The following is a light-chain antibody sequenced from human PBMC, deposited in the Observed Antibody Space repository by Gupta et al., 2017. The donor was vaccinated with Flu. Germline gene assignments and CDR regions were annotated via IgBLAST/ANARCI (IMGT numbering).Light chain of an antibody. CDR1: ALPKQY. J-gene: IGLJ3*02. V-gene: IGLV3-25*02. Sequence: SYELTQPPSLSVSPGQTARITCSGDALPKQYAYWYQQKPGQAPVLVIYKDSERPSGIPGRFSGSSSGTTVTLTISGVQAEDEADYYCQSADSSGTWVFGGGTKLTVL. CDR3: QSADSSGTWV. CDR2: KDS.